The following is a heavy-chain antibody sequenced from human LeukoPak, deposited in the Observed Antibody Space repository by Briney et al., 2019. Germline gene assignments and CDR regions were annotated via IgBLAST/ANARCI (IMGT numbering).Heavy chain of an antibody. CDR3: ARERYGDPFDY. Sequence: GRSLRLSCAASGFTFSSYGMQWVRQAPGKGLEWVAVIWYDGSNKYYADSVKGRFTISRDNSKNTLYLQMNSLRAEDTAVYYCARERYGDPFDYWGQGTLVTVSS. D-gene: IGHD4-17*01. V-gene: IGHV3-33*01. J-gene: IGHJ4*02. CDR2: IWYDGSNK. CDR1: GFTFSSYG.